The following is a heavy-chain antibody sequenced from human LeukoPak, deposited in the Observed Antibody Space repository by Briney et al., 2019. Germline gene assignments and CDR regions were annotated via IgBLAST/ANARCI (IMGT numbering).Heavy chain of an antibody. V-gene: IGHV3-30-3*01. CDR1: GFTVSSNY. D-gene: IGHD4-17*01. CDR3: AREPSTTVTFYYGMDV. CDR2: ISYDGSNK. Sequence: GGSLRLSCAASGFTVSSNYMSWVRQAPGKGLEWVAVISYDGSNKYYADSVKGRFTISRDNSKNALYLQMNSLRAEDTAVYYCAREPSTTVTFYYGMDVWGQGTTVTVSS. J-gene: IGHJ6*02.